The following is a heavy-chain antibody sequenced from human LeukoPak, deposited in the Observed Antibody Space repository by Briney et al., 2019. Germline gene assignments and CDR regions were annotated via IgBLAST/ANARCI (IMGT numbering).Heavy chain of an antibody. J-gene: IGHJ3*02. D-gene: IGHD6-6*01. CDR2: IRYVGSNK. CDR1: GFPFSSYG. V-gene: IGHV3-30*02. CDR3: ARDSGVDIAARPGDAFDI. Sequence: GGSLGHSCAASGFPFSSYGMHWVRQAPGKGLEGVAFIRYVGSNKYYADSVKGRFTISRDNSKNTLYLQMNSLRAEDTAVYYCARDSGVDIAARPGDAFDIWGQGTMVTVSS.